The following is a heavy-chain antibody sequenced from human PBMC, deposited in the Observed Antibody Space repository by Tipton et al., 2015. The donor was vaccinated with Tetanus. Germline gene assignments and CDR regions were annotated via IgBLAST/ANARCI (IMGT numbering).Heavy chain of an antibody. CDR2: IFYIGTT. J-gene: IGHJ4*02. Sequence: TLSLTCTVSGGSIISADHYWTWVRQPPGKGPEWLGYIFYIGTTYYNPSLQSRISISADTSKNQFSLRLTSVTAADTAVYYCARGQAGGSYGGSFDYWGQGVVATVSS. CDR3: ARGQAGGSYGGSFDY. V-gene: IGHV4-30-4*01. CDR1: GGSIISADHY. D-gene: IGHD1-26*01.